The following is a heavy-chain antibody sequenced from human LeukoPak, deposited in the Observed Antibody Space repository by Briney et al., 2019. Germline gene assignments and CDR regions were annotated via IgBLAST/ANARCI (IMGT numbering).Heavy chain of an antibody. D-gene: IGHD3-16*01. Sequence: PSETPSLTCTVSGGSISSSNYCWDWIRQPPGQGLEWIGSICYSGTTYYKPSLKSRVIISVDTSKNQFSLKLTSVTAADTAVFYCARHRRGGIGDFDPWGQGTLVTVSS. V-gene: IGHV4-39*01. CDR3: ARHRRGGIGDFDP. CDR2: ICYSGTT. J-gene: IGHJ5*02. CDR1: GGSISSSNYC.